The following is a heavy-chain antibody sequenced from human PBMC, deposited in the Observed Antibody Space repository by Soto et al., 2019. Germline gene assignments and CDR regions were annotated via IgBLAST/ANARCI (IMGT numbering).Heavy chain of an antibody. Sequence: QVQLVQSGAEVKKPGSSVKVSCKASGGTFSSYAISWVRQAPGQGLEWMGGIIPIFGTANYAQKFQGRVTITADESTSTAYMELSSLRSEDTAVYYCARAGYYYDSSGYDAFDIWGQGTIVTVSS. D-gene: IGHD3-22*01. CDR3: ARAGYYYDSSGYDAFDI. CDR1: GGTFSSYA. V-gene: IGHV1-69*01. CDR2: IIPIFGTA. J-gene: IGHJ3*02.